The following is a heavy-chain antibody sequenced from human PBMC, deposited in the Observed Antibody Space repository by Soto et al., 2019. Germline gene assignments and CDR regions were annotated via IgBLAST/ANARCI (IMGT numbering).Heavy chain of an antibody. CDR2: ISWNSGSI. D-gene: IGHD2-15*01. CDR1: GFTFDDYA. CDR3: AKDARLYVVVVAVTYFDY. V-gene: IGHV3-9*01. J-gene: IGHJ4*02. Sequence: PGGSLRLSCAASGFTFDDYAMHWVRQAPGKGLEWVSGISWNSGSIGYADSVKGRFTISRDNAKNSLYLQMNSLRAEDTALYYCAKDARLYVVVVAVTYFDYWGQGTLVTVSS.